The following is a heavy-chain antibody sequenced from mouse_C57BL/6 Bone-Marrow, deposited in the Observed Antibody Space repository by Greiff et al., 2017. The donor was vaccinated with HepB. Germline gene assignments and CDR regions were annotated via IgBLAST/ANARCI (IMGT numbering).Heavy chain of an antibody. CDR3: TRTYYYGSSFYWYFDV. V-gene: IGHV1-5*01. CDR1: GYTFTSYW. Sequence: EVKLVESGTVLARPGASVKMSCKTSGYTFTSYWMHWVKQRPGQGLEWIGAIYPGNSDTSYNQKFKGKAKLTAVTSASTAYMELSSLTNEDSAVYYCTRTYYYGSSFYWYFDVWGTGTTVTVSS. CDR2: IYPGNSDT. J-gene: IGHJ1*03. D-gene: IGHD1-1*01.